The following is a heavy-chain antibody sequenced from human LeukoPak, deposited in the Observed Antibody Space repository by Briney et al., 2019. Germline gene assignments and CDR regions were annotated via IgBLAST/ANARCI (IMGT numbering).Heavy chain of an antibody. V-gene: IGHV1-69*01. CDR2: IIPIFGTA. CDR3: ARDSNGYSYGNFDY. CDR1: GGTFSSYA. Sequence: SVKVSCKASGGTFSSYAIGWVRQAPGQGLEWMGGIIPIFGTANYAQKFQGRVTITADESTSTAYMELSSLRSEDTAVYYCARDSNGYSYGNFDYWGQGTLVTVSS. J-gene: IGHJ4*02. D-gene: IGHD5-18*01.